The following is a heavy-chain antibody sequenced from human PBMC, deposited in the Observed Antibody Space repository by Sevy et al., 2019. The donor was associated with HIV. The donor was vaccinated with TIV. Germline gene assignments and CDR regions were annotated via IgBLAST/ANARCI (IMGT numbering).Heavy chain of an antibody. V-gene: IGHV3-30-3*01. CDR1: GFTFSSYA. CDR2: ISYDGSNK. Sequence: GGSPRLSCAASGFTFSSYAMHWVRQAPGKGLEWVAVISYDGSNKYYADSVKGRFTISRDNSKNTLYLQMNSLRAEDTAVYYCAREKRRYFDYWGLGTLVTVSS. D-gene: IGHD6-25*01. J-gene: IGHJ4*02. CDR3: AREKRRYFDY.